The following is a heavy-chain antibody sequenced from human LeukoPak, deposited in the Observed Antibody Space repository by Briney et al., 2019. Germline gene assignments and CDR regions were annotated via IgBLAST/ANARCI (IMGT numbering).Heavy chain of an antibody. V-gene: IGHV4-59*12. CDR1: GGSISSYY. CDR3: ARDGGGNRDYSLLNYYGMDV. D-gene: IGHD4-23*01. J-gene: IGHJ6*02. Sequence: SETLSLTCTVSGGSISSYYWSWIRQPPGKGLEWIGYIYYSGSTNYNPSLKSRVTISVDTSKNQFSLKLSSVTAADTAVYYCARDGGGNRDYSLLNYYGMDVWGQGTTVTVSS. CDR2: IYYSGST.